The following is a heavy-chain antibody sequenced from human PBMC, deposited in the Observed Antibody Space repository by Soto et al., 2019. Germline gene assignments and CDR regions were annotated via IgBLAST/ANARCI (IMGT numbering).Heavy chain of an antibody. CDR3: ARVSATGTRWFDP. CDR2: IHYTGRT. V-gene: IGHV4-31*03. D-gene: IGHD6-13*01. Sequence: PSETRSLTCSVSGGSINSGAYYWSWIRHYPGKGREWIGYIHYTGRTYYNPSLESRATISVDTSKKHFSLKLSSVTAADTAVYYCARVSATGTRWFDPWGQGIQVTVSS. J-gene: IGHJ5*02. CDR1: GGSINSGAYY.